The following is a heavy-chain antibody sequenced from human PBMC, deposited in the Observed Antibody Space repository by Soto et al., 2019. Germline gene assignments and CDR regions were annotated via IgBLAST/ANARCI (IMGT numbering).Heavy chain of an antibody. CDR1: GFTFSGSA. V-gene: IGHV3-73*01. J-gene: IGHJ3*02. CDR3: TRRRDYDILTGYPLNLDAFDI. CDR2: IRSKANSYAT. D-gene: IGHD3-9*01. Sequence: VGSLRLSCAASGFTFSGSAMHWVRQASGKGLEWVGRIRSKANSYATAYAASVKGRFTISRDGSKNTAYLQMNSLKTEDTAVYYCTRRRDYDILTGYPLNLDAFDIWGQGTRFTVSS.